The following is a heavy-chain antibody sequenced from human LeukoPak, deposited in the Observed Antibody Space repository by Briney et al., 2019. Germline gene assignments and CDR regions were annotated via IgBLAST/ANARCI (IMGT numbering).Heavy chain of an antibody. CDR2: FDPEGGET. Sequence: ASVKVSCKASGYTFTNYGISWVRQAPGKGLEWMGGFDPEGGETIYAQKFRGRVTMTEDTSTDTAYMELNSLRSDDTAVYYCATDPGEIVPAAKGPRGDYCYGMDVWGQGTTVTVSS. CDR1: GYTFTNYG. CDR3: ATDPGEIVPAAKGPRGDYCYGMDV. D-gene: IGHD2-2*01. J-gene: IGHJ6*02. V-gene: IGHV1-24*01.